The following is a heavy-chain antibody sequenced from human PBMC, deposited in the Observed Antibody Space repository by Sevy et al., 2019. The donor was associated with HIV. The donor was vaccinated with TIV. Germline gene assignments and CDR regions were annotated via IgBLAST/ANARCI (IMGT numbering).Heavy chain of an antibody. J-gene: IGHJ5*02. CDR1: GYSFSSFW. V-gene: IGHV5-51*01. CDR3: AGGPLVTPVDWFDR. D-gene: IGHD2-21*02. Sequence: GESLKISCRGSGYSFSSFWIGWVRQMPGKGLEYMGIIYPGSSDTRYSPSFQGQVTISVDKSISTAYLQWSSLKASDGALYYCAGGPLVTPVDWFDRWGQGTLVTVSS. CDR2: IYPGSSDT.